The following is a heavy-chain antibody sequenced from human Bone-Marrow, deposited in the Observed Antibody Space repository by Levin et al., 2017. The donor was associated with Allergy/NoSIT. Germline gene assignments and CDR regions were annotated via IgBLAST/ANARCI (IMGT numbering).Heavy chain of an antibody. Sequence: TGGSLRLSCAASGFSVSANDMGWVRQAPGKGLEWVSMMHIGGETNYADSVKGRLTISREDSNNTVYLQMNSLRAEDTAVYFCARGLFDLWTGYSYAFDVWGQGTMVTVSS. CDR1: GFSVSAND. CDR3: ARGLFDLWTGYSYAFDV. V-gene: IGHV3-53*01. CDR2: MHIGGET. D-gene: IGHD3/OR15-3a*01. J-gene: IGHJ3*01.